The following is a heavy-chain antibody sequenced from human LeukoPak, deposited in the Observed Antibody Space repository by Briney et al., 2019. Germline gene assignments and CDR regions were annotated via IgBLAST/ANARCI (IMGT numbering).Heavy chain of an antibody. CDR2: IYYSGST. CDR3: ARASDYYDSSGPPDY. CDR1: GGSISSYY. J-gene: IGHJ4*02. D-gene: IGHD3-22*01. Sequence: SETLSLTCTVSGGSISSYYWSWIRQPPGKGLEWIGYIYYSGSTNYNPSLKSRVTMSVDTSKNQFSLKPSSVTAADTAVYYCARASDYYDSSGPPDYWGQGTLVTVSS. V-gene: IGHV4-59*01.